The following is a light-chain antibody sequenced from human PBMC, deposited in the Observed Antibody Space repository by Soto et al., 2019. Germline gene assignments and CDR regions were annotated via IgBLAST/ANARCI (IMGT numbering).Light chain of an antibody. CDR2: DVT. J-gene: IGLJ3*02. Sequence: QPASVSGSPGQSITISCTGTTNDIAVYSYVAWYQQHPGKAPNLMIYDVTTRPSGVSDRFSGSKSGDTASLTISGLQAEDEAIYYCSSYRSGSTTVVFGGGTKLTVL. CDR3: SSYRSGSTTVV. V-gene: IGLV2-14*03. CDR1: TNDIAVYSY.